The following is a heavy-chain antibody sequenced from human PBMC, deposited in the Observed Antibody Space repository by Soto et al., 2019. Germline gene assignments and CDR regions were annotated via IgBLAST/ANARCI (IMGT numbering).Heavy chain of an antibody. V-gene: IGHV1-2*02. Sequence: QVQLVQSGAEVKEPGASVKVSCKASGYSFTDHYMHWVRQAPGQGLEWMGWINPNSGGTKAAQQFQGRVTMTRDMSISTAYMELSRLRFDDTAVYYCARGKEIPDYWNFDLWGRGPLVTVSS. D-gene: IGHD2-2*02. CDR3: ARGKEIPDYWNFDL. J-gene: IGHJ2*01. CDR1: GYSFTDHY. CDR2: INPNSGGT.